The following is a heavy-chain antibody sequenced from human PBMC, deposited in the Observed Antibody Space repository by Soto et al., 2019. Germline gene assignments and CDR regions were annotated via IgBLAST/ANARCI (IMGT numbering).Heavy chain of an antibody. Sequence: QVQLQQWGAGLLKPSETLSLTCAVYGGSFSAYYWSWIRQSPGKGLEWIGEINHSGSTNYNPSLKPRFTISVDTSNNHCSLKVSSVTAADTALYYCATAPRGGRLDSWGQGILVTVSS. J-gene: IGHJ5*01. V-gene: IGHV4-34*01. CDR1: GGSFSAYY. CDR2: INHSGST. D-gene: IGHD2-15*01. CDR3: ATAPRGGRLDS.